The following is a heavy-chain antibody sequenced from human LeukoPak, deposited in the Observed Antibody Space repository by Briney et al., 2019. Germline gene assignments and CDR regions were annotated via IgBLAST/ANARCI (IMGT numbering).Heavy chain of an antibody. D-gene: IGHD3-22*01. CDR1: GGSFSGYY. V-gene: IGHV4-59*10. Sequence: SETLSLTCAVYGGSFSGYYWSWIRQPPGKGLEWIGRIYTSGSTNYNPSLKSRVTMSVDTSKNQFSLKLSSVTAADTDVYYCARDGFYYYDSSGYTYAFDIWGQGTMVTVSS. CDR3: ARDGFYYYDSSGYTYAFDI. J-gene: IGHJ3*02. CDR2: IYTSGST.